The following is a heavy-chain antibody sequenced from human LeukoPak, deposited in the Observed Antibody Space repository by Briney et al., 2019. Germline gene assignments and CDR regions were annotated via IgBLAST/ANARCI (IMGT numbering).Heavy chain of an antibody. CDR3: ARGDYSYYYGMDV. V-gene: IGHV3-7*04. D-gene: IGHD2-21*02. CDR2: IKQDGSEK. CDR1: GFTFSSYW. J-gene: IGHJ6*02. Sequence: GGSLRLSCAASGFTFSSYWMGWVRQAPGKGLEWVANIKQDGSEKYYVDSVKGRFTISRDNAKNSLYLQMNSLRAEDTAVYYCARGDYSYYYGMDVWGQGTTVTVSS.